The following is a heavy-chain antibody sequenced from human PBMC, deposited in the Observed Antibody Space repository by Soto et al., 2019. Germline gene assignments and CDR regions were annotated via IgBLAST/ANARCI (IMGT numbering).Heavy chain of an antibody. CDR2: ISSSSSYI. Sequence: GGSLRLSCAASGFTFSSYNMNWVRQAPGKGLEWVSSISSSSSYIYYADSVKGRFTISRDNAKNSLYLQMNSLRAEDTAVYYCARDLGSSWYPEYFQHWGQGTLVTVSS. D-gene: IGHD6-13*01. CDR3: ARDLGSSWYPEYFQH. V-gene: IGHV3-21*01. J-gene: IGHJ1*01. CDR1: GFTFSSYN.